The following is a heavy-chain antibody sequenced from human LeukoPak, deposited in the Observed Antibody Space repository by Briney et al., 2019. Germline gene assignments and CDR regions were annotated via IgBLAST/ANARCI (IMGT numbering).Heavy chain of an antibody. D-gene: IGHD6-19*01. CDR3: ARGFREGSSGWYNDAFDI. V-gene: IGHV1-69*13. CDR1: GYTFTSYY. Sequence: ASVKVSCKASGYTFTSYYMHWVRQAPGQGLEWMGGIIPIFGTADYAQRFQGRVTITADESTSTAYMELSSLRSEDTAVYYCARGFREGSSGWYNDAFDIWGQGTMVTVSS. J-gene: IGHJ3*02. CDR2: IIPIFGTA.